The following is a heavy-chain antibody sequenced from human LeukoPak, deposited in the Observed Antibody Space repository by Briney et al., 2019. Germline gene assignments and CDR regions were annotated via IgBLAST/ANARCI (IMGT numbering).Heavy chain of an antibody. CDR2: ISVYNGNT. V-gene: IGHV1-18*01. J-gene: IGHJ4*02. CDR1: GYTFTSYG. D-gene: IGHD1-26*01. CDR3: ARERESGVVGATLPFDY. Sequence: ASVKVSCKASGYTFTSYGISWVRQAPGQGLEWMGWISVYNGNTNYAQKVQGRVTMTTDTSTSTAYMELSSLRSEDTAVYYCARERESGVVGATLPFDYWGQGTLVTVSS.